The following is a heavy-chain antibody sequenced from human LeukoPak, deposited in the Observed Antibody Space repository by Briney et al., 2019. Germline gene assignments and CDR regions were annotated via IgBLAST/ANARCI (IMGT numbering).Heavy chain of an antibody. Sequence: GGALRLSSAASGFSFSTSPMSWVRQPPGKGLEWVSAMNNGPGATFYRDSLRGRFTISRDNSTSTLYLHMNSLRAEGTGTYYCAKAHYDLLDVWGQGTTVTVSS. CDR3: AKAHYDLLDV. CDR1: GFSFSTSP. CDR2: MNNGPGAT. J-gene: IGHJ6*02. V-gene: IGHV3-23*01. D-gene: IGHD5-12*01.